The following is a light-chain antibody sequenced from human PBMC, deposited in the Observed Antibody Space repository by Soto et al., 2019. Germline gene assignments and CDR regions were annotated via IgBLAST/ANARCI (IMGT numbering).Light chain of an antibody. Sequence: DIVMTQSPDSLAVSLGERATINCKSSQSVLYSSNNKNYLAWYQQKPGQPPKLLIYWASTRESGVPDRFSGSGSGTDFTLTISSLQPDDFATYHCQQYNSYSWTFGQGTKVEVK. CDR2: WAS. J-gene: IGKJ1*01. CDR3: QQYNSYSWT. V-gene: IGKV4-1*01. CDR1: QSVLYSSNNKNY.